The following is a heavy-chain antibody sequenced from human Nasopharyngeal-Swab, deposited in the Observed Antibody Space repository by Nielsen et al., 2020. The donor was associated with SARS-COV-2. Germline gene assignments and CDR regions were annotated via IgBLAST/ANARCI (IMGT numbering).Heavy chain of an antibody. D-gene: IGHD2-2*01. CDR3: TRPWAAASGHTALFLGFDP. CDR1: GFTFSGSA. CDR2: IRSKANNYAT. Sequence: GGSLRLSCAASGFTFSGSAMHWVLQASGKGLELVGRIRSKANNYATAYAASVKGRFTISRDDSKNTAYLQMNSLKTEDTAVYYCTRPWAAASGHTALFLGFDPWGQGTLVTVSS. J-gene: IGHJ5*02. V-gene: IGHV3-73*01.